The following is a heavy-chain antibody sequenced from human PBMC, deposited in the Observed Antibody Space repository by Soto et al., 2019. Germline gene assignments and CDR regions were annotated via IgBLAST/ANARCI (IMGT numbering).Heavy chain of an antibody. J-gene: IGHJ6*02. CDR3: AKAGPGAAGNEYYYYYGMDV. CDR1: GFTFSSYA. Sequence: HPGGSLRLSCAASGFTFSSYAMSWVRQAPGKGLEWVSAISGSGGSTYYADSVKGRFTISRDNSKNTLYLQMNSLRAEDTAVYYCAKAGPGAAGNEYYYYYGMDVWGQGTTVTVSS. CDR2: ISGSGGST. D-gene: IGHD6-19*01. V-gene: IGHV3-23*01.